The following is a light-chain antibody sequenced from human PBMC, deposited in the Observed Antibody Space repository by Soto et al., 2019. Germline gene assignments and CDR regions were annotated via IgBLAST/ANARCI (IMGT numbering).Light chain of an antibody. J-gene: IGKJ1*01. Sequence: ETVLTQSPGTLSLSPGERVTLSCRASQSVCSRCLAWYQQKPGQSPRLLIYGASTRATGIPDRFSGSGSGADFTLTISRLEPEDFAVYYCQHYGTTPRTFGQGTKVGIK. CDR2: GAS. CDR3: QHYGTTPRT. CDR1: QSVCSRC. V-gene: IGKV3-20*01.